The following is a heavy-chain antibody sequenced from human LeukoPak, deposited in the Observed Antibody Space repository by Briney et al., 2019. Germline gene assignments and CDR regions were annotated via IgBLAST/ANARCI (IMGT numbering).Heavy chain of an antibody. Sequence: PSETLSLTCTVSGGSISSYYWSWIRRPAGKGLEWIGRIYTSGSTNYNPSLKSRVTMSVDTSKNQFSLKLSSVTAADTAVYYCAAEVSLRPYYFDYWGQGTLVTVSS. CDR2: IYTSGST. CDR3: AAEVSLRPYYFDY. V-gene: IGHV4-4*07. CDR1: GGSISSYY. J-gene: IGHJ4*02.